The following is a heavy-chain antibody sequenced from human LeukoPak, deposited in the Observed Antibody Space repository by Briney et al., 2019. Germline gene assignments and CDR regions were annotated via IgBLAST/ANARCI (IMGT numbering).Heavy chain of an antibody. CDR1: GFTFSSYG. D-gene: IGHD6-13*01. Sequence: GGSLRLSCAASGFTFSSYGMHWVRQAPGKGLEWVAVISYDGSNKYYADSVKGRFTISRDNSKNTLYLQMNSLRAEDTAVYYCAKDIAAAYWGQGTLVTVSS. J-gene: IGHJ4*02. CDR3: AKDIAAAY. V-gene: IGHV3-30*18. CDR2: ISYDGSNK.